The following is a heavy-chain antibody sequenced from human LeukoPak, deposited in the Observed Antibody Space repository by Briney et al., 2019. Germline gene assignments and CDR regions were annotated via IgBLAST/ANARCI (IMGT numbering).Heavy chain of an antibody. CDR2: IYAGGTT. J-gene: IGHJ4*02. CDR1: GFTVSTNY. Sequence: PGGSLRLSCAASGFTVSTNYMSWVRQAPGKGLEWVSVIYAGGTTYYADSVKGRFTISRDNSKNTLYLQMNNLRAEDTAVYYCARGIGYGHYPFDYWGQGTLVTVSS. V-gene: IGHV3-66*01. D-gene: IGHD4-17*01. CDR3: ARGIGYGHYPFDY.